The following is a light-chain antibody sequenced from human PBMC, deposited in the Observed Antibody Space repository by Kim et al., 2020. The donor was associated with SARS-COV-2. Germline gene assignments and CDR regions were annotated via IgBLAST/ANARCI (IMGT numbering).Light chain of an antibody. CDR3: QQRSRWPLT. CDR1: QRISNY. J-gene: IGKJ4*01. CDR2: DVS. V-gene: IGKV3-11*01. Sequence: LSPGERAALSCRSSQRISNYLVWYQQRPAPDPRLLIYDVSNRAASVPAGFSGSGSGTAFTLTISSLEPEDFGVYYCQQRSRWPLTFGGGTKVDIK.